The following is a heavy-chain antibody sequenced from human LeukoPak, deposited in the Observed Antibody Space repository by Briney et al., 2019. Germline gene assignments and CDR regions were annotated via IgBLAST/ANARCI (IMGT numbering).Heavy chain of an antibody. CDR1: GGSINTYY. D-gene: IGHD3-16*02. V-gene: IGHV4-4*07. CDR3: ARDVTMGV. Sequence: SETLSLTCTVSGGSINTYYWSWIRQPAGKGLEWIGRIYSSGTTHYNPSLKSRVTMSVDTSKNQFSLKLSSVTAADTAVYYCARDVTMGVWGKGTTVTISS. CDR2: IYSSGTT. J-gene: IGHJ6*04.